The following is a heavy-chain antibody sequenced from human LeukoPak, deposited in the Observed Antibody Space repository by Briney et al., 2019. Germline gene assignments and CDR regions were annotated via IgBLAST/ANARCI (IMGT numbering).Heavy chain of an antibody. CDR3: ARDSGYCSGGSCYPNWFDP. CDR1: GGTFSSYA. D-gene: IGHD2-15*01. CDR2: IIPILGIA. Sequence: SVKVSCKASGGTFSSYAISWVRQAPGQGLEWMGRIIPILGIANYAQKFQGRVTITADKSTSTVYMELSSLRSEDTAVYYCARDSGYCSGGSCYPNWFDPWGQGTLVTVSS. V-gene: IGHV1-69*04. J-gene: IGHJ5*02.